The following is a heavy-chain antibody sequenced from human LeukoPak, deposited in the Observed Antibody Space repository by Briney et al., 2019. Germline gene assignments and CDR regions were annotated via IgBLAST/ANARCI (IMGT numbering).Heavy chain of an antibody. V-gene: IGHV1-18*01. CDR1: GYTFTSYG. J-gene: IGHJ4*02. D-gene: IGHD3-22*01. CDR3: ARDFYDRSGYYYEADY. CDR2: ISAYNGNT. Sequence: GASVKVSCKASGYTFTSYGISWVRQAPGQGLEWMGWISAYNGNTNYAQKLQGRVTMTTDTSTSTAYMELRSLRSDDTAVYYCARDFYDRSGYYYEADYWGQGTLVTVSS.